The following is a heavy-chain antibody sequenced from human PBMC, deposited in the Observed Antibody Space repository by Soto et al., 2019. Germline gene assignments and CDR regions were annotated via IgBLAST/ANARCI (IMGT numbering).Heavy chain of an antibody. CDR2: INHSGST. CDR1: GGSFSGYY. Sequence: SETLSLTCAVYGGSFSGYYWSWIHQPPGKGLEWIGEINHSGSTNYNPSLKSRVTISVDTSKNQFSLKLSSVTAADTAVYYCARGKYSSSSGGYNWFDPWGQGTLVTVSS. CDR3: ARGKYSSSSGGYNWFDP. V-gene: IGHV4-34*01. D-gene: IGHD6-6*01. J-gene: IGHJ5*02.